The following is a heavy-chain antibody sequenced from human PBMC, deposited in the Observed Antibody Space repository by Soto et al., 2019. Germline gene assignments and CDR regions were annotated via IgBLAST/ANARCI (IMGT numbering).Heavy chain of an antibody. CDR1: GYTLTELS. Sequence: ASVKVSCKVSGYTLTELSMHWVRQAPGKGLEWMGGFDPEDGETIYAQKFQGRVTMTEDTSTDTAYMELSSLRSEDTAVYYCATNWDSSGYRDYWGQGTLVTVSS. CDR3: ATNWDSSGYRDY. D-gene: IGHD3-22*01. CDR2: FDPEDGET. J-gene: IGHJ4*02. V-gene: IGHV1-24*01.